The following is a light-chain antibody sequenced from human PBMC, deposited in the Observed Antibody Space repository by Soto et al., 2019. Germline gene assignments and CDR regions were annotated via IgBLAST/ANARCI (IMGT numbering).Light chain of an antibody. J-gene: IGKJ1*01. CDR3: QQYYSTPWT. V-gene: IGKV4-1*01. CDR2: WAS. Sequence: DVVLTQSPDSLAVSLGERATINCKSSQIFLYSSNNMNYLAWYQQKAGQPPKLLIYWASTRESGVPDRFGGSGSGTEFTLTISSLQAEDVAVYYCQQYYSTPWTFGQGTKVDIK. CDR1: QIFLYSSNNMNY.